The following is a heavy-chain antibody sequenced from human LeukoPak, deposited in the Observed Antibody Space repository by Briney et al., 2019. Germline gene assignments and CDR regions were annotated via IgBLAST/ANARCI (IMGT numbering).Heavy chain of an antibody. D-gene: IGHD3-22*01. CDR2: MSHSGYP. CDR3: ARHGVTMIVVGAPGAFDI. J-gene: IGHJ3*02. CDR1: GGFFSGYS. Sequence: SETLSLTCAVYGGFFSGYSWTWIRQPPGKGLEWIGEMSHSGYPNYNPSLKSRVAISVDTSKNQFSLNLTSVTAADTAVYYCARHGVTMIVVGAPGAFDIWGQGTMVTVSS. V-gene: IGHV4-34*01.